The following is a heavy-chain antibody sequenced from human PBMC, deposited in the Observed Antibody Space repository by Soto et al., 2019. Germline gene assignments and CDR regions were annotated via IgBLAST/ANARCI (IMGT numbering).Heavy chain of an antibody. Sequence: QVQLVESGGGVVQPGRSLRLSCAASGFTFSSYAMHWVRQAPGKGLEWVAVISYDGSNKYYADSVKGRFTISRDNSKNTLYLQMNSLRAEDTAVYYCAGEYSSRWYFVAFDIWGQGTMVTVSS. J-gene: IGHJ3*02. CDR2: ISYDGSNK. CDR3: AGEYSSRWYFVAFDI. V-gene: IGHV3-30-3*01. D-gene: IGHD6-13*01. CDR1: GFTFSSYA.